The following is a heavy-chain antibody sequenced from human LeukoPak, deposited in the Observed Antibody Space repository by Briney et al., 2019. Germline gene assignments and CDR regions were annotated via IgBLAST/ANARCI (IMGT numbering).Heavy chain of an antibody. J-gene: IGHJ4*02. CDR3: AGGPPYSSGWYNPRFDY. CDR2: IYYSGST. D-gene: IGHD6-19*01. Sequence: PSQTLSLTCTVSGDSISSGDYYWSWIRQPPGKGLEWLGYIYYSGSTYYNPSLKSRVTISVDTSKNQFSLKLSSVTAADTAVYYCAGGPPYSSGWYNPRFDYWGQGTLVTVSS. CDR1: GDSISSGDYY. V-gene: IGHV4-30-4*01.